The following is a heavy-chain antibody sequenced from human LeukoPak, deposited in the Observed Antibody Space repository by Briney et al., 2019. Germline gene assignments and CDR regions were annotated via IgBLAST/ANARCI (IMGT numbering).Heavy chain of an antibody. CDR1: GYTLTSYD. D-gene: IGHD3-10*01. CDR2: MNPNSGNT. Sequence: GASVKVSCKASGYTLTSYDINWVRQASGKGLEWMGWMNPNSGNTGYAQKFQDRVTMTRNTSISTAFMELRSLRSEDTAVYYCARSYGSGSFNWFDPWGQGTLVTVSS. V-gene: IGHV1-8*01. CDR3: ARSYGSGSFNWFDP. J-gene: IGHJ5*02.